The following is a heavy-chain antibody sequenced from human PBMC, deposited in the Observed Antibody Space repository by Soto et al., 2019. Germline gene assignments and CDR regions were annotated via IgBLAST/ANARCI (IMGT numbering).Heavy chain of an antibody. J-gene: IGHJ5*02. CDR1: GGSISSGGYS. CDR3: ARVPGP. Sequence: QLQLQESGSGLVKPSQTLSLTCAVSGGSISSGGYSWSWIRQPPGKGLEWIGYIYHSGSTYYNPSPKSPVTLSVGRSQNRFSLKLSSGAAADTAVYYCARVPGPWGQGTLVTVSS. CDR2: IYHSGST. V-gene: IGHV4-30-2*01. D-gene: IGHD7-27*01.